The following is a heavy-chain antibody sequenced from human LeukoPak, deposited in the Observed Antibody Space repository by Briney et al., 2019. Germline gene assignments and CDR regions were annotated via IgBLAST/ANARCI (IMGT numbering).Heavy chain of an antibody. V-gene: IGHV1-2*02. CDR3: ARGAASTSSWYDNWFDP. J-gene: IGHJ5*02. Sequence: ASVKVSCKASGYTFTSYYIHWVRQAPGQGLEWMGWINPDSGGTNYAQKFQGRVTMTRDTSISTAYMELSRLTSDDTAVYYCARGAASTSSWYDNWFDPWGHGTLVTVSS. CDR2: INPDSGGT. CDR1: GYTFTSYY. D-gene: IGHD6-13*01.